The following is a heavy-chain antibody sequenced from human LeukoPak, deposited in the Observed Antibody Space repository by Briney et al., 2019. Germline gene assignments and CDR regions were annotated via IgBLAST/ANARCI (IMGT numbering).Heavy chain of an antibody. Sequence: PSETLSLTCDVSGGSIRSSNWWSWVRQPPGKGLEWVANIKQDGSEKYYVDSVKGRFTISRDNAKNSLYLQMNSLRAEDTAVYYCARDVPLGMWELLFDYWGQGTLVTVSS. V-gene: IGHV3-7*03. CDR2: IKQDGSEK. CDR3: ARDVPLGMWELLFDY. CDR1: GGSIRSSNW. D-gene: IGHD1-26*01. J-gene: IGHJ4*02.